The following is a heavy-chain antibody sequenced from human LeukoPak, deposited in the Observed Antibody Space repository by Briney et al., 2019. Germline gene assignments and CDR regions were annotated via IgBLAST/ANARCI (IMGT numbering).Heavy chain of an antibody. CDR3: ARGPPRGKYYYMDV. J-gene: IGHJ6*03. V-gene: IGHV3-13*01. CDR2: IGTASET. Sequence: GGSLRLSCAASGFTFSSFDMQWVRQPTGQGLEWFSTIGTASETYYPVSVEGRFTLSRDKAKYSLYLEMNNQQAGDTGVYYCARGPPRGKYYYMDVWGKGPRSPSP. CDR1: GFTFSSFD. D-gene: IGHD1-1*01.